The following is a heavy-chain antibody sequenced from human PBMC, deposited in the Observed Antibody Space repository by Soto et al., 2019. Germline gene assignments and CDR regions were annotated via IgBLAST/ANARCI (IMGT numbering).Heavy chain of an antibody. CDR2: ISSTSYYT. V-gene: IGHV3-21*01. Sequence: PGGSLRLSCAASGFTFSSYAMNWVRQTQEKGLEWVSSISSTSYYTHYSDSVKGRFTISRDNANNSLFLQMNSLRAEETATYYCARDLALAANYWGKGVLVTVSS. D-gene: IGHD6-19*01. J-gene: IGHJ4*02. CDR1: GFTFSSYA. CDR3: ARDLALAANY.